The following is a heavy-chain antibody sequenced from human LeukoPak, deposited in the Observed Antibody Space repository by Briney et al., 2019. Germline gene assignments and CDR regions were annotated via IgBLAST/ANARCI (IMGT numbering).Heavy chain of an antibody. V-gene: IGHV4-39*01. CDR2: IYYSGST. J-gene: IGHJ5*02. D-gene: IGHD3-10*01. CDR1: DGSINSNSHY. Sequence: PSETLSLTCTDSDGSINSNSHYWDWIRQPPGKGLEWIGSIYYSGSTYYYPSLKSRVTMSVDTSKNQFSLKLSSVTAADTAVYYCARRYGSGENWFDPWGQGTLVTVSS. CDR3: ARRYGSGENWFDP.